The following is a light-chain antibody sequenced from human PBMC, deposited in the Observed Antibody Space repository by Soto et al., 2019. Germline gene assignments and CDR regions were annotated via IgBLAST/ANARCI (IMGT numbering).Light chain of an antibody. Sequence: QAVVTQPASVSGSPGQSITISCTGTSSDVGAYNYISWYQQYPGTAPKIMIYEVSSRPSGVSHRFSGSKSGNTASLTISGLQPEDEADYYCSSFTSRSTFNYVFGTGTKLTVL. CDR2: EVS. V-gene: IGLV2-14*01. J-gene: IGLJ1*01. CDR1: SSDVGAYNY. CDR3: SSFTSRSTFNYV.